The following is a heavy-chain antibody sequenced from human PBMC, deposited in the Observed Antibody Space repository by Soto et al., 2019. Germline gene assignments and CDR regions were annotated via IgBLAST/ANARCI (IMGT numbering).Heavy chain of an antibody. D-gene: IGHD3-10*01. V-gene: IGHV3-30-3*01. CDR3: ARALLRVGSSGGMDV. CDR1: GFTFISYT. Sequence: GPLRLSCAAPGFTFISYTMHWVRQAPGKGLEWVAVISYDGSNNNYADSVKGRFTISRDNSRNTVYLQMNSLRAEDTAVYYCARALLRVGSSGGMDVWGQGTTVTVSS. CDR2: ISYDGSNN. J-gene: IGHJ6*02.